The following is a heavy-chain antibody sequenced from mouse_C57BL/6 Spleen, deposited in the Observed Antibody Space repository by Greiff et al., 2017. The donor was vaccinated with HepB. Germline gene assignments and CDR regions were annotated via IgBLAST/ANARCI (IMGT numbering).Heavy chain of an antibody. Sequence: QVQLQQPGAELVMPGASVKLSCKASGYTFTSYWMHWVKQRPGQGLEWIGEIDPSDSYTNYNQKFKGKSTLTVDKSSSTAYMQLSSLTSEDSAVYYCARSGYYGSSLFDYWGQGTTLTVSS. D-gene: IGHD1-1*01. V-gene: IGHV1-69*01. J-gene: IGHJ2*01. CDR2: IDPSDSYT. CDR3: ARSGYYGSSLFDY. CDR1: GYTFTSYW.